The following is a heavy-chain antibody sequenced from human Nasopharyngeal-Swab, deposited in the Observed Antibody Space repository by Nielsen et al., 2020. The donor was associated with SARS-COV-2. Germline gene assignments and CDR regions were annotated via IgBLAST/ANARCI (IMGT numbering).Heavy chain of an antibody. CDR2: IDPSDSYT. CDR3: AGVGRYCSGGSCYCGY. CDR1: GYSFTSYW. Sequence: GESLKISCKASGYSFTSYWINWVRQTPGKGLEWMGRIDPSDSYTNYTTSFQGHVTISADKSISTLYLQWSSLKAADTAMYYCAGVGRYCSGGSCYCGYWGQGTLVTVSS. J-gene: IGHJ4*02. D-gene: IGHD2-15*01. V-gene: IGHV5-10-1*01.